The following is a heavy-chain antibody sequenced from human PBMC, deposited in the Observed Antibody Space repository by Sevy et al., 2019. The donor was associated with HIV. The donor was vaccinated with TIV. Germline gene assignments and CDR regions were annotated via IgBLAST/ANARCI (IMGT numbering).Heavy chain of an antibody. J-gene: IGHJ4*02. V-gene: IGHV4-59*01. CDR3: ARAGSGHFMFDY. CDR2: IYYSGIT. CDR1: AGTLTSYY. Sequence: SETLSLSCTVSAGTLTSYYWCWIRQAPGKGLEWIGCIYYSGITNYNPSLKSRVTISVDTARKEFSLNLKSVTAADTAVYYCARAGSGHFMFDYWGQRALVTVSS. D-gene: IGHD3-3*01.